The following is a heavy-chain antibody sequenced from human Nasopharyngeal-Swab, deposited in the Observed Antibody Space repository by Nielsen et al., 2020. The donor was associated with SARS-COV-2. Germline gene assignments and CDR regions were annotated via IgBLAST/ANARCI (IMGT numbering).Heavy chain of an antibody. J-gene: IGHJ5*02. V-gene: IGHV3-48*02. CDR2: ITRSDITM. D-gene: IGHD3-16*01. Sequence: GESLKISCATSGFTFSPYTMTWVRQAPGKGLEWISHITRSDITMYADSVKGRFTISRDNAKNTLYLQMTSLRDEDTAIYYCARDGVAVPGGYNWFDPWGRGTLITVSS. CDR3: ARDGVAVPGGYNWFDP. CDR1: GFTFSPYT.